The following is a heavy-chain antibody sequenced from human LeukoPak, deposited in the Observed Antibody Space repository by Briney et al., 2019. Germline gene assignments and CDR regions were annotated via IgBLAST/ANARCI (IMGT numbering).Heavy chain of an antibody. CDR1: GYTFSSYS. D-gene: IGHD3-22*01. V-gene: IGHV3-21*01. Sequence: GGSLRLSCVASGYTFSSYSVNWVRHAPGKGLEWVSSISVRSNYIYYADSVRGRFSISRDDARDSLYLQMNSLRAEDTAVYFCVRLRRNSDTSGFYYYYDFWGQGTLVTVSS. J-gene: IGHJ4*02. CDR2: ISVRSNYI. CDR3: VRLRRNSDTSGFYYYYDF.